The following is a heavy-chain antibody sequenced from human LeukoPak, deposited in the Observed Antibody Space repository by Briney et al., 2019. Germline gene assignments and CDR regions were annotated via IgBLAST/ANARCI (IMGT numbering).Heavy chain of an antibody. CDR2: IIPIFGTA. CDR1: GGTFSGYA. V-gene: IGHV1-69*01. Sequence: GASVKVSCKASGGTFSGYAISWVRQAPGQGLEWMGGIIPIFGTANYAQKFQGRVTITADESTSTAYMELSSLRSEDTAVYYCATVYCSSTSCYPFAAFDIWGQGTMVTVSS. J-gene: IGHJ3*02. D-gene: IGHD2-2*01. CDR3: ATVYCSSTSCYPFAAFDI.